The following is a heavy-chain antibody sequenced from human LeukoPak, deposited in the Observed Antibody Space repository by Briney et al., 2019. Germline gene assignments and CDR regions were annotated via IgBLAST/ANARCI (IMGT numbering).Heavy chain of an antibody. CDR2: INPNRGVT. CDR3: ARDTGNYYGSGSYYDD. CDR1: GYSFTGYY. V-gene: IGHV1-2*02. Sequence: ASVKVSCKASGYSFTGYYVHWVRQAPGQGPEWMGWINPNRGVTKYVEKFQGRVTMTRDTSINTAYMELSSLRSDDTAFYYCARDTGNYYGSGSYYDDWGQGTLVTVSS. D-gene: IGHD3-10*01. J-gene: IGHJ4*02.